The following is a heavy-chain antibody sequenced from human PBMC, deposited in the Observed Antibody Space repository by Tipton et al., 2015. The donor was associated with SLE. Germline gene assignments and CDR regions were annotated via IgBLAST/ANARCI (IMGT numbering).Heavy chain of an antibody. CDR3: ARGNSGVVY. CDR2: IYYSGST. J-gene: IGHJ4*02. CDR1: GGSISSYY. V-gene: IGHV4-59*01. D-gene: IGHD2-15*01. Sequence: TLSLTCTVSGGSISSYYWSWIRQPPGKGLEWIGYIYYSGSTNYNPSLKSRVTISVDTSKNQFSLKLSSVTAADTAVYYCARGNSGVVYWGQGTLVTVSS.